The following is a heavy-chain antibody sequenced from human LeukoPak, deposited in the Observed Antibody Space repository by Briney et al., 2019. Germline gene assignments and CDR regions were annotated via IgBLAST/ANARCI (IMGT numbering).Heavy chain of an antibody. Sequence: ASVKVSCKVSGYTLTELSMHWVRQAPGQGLEWMGWINPNSGGTNYAQKFRGRVTMTRDTSISTAYMELSRLRSDDTAVYYCARGHSSGWYEVECLGYWGQGTLVTVSS. CDR3: ARGHSSGWYEVECLGY. D-gene: IGHD6-19*01. CDR1: GYTLTELS. J-gene: IGHJ4*02. CDR2: INPNSGGT. V-gene: IGHV1-2*02.